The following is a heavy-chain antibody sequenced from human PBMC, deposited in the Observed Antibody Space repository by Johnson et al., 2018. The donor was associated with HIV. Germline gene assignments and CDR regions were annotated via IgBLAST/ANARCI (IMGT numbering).Heavy chain of an antibody. J-gene: IGHJ3*01. V-gene: IGHV3-30*14. CDR3: ARGSSGSFDL. Sequence: QVQLVESGGGVVQPGRSLRLSCAASGFTFSTYPMHWVRQAPGKGLEWVAVISYDGSNKYYADSVKDRFTISRDSSKNAVYLQMSSLRAEDTALYYCARGSSGSFDLWGRGTMVTVSS. CDR1: GFTFSTYP. D-gene: IGHD6-6*01. CDR2: ISYDGSNK.